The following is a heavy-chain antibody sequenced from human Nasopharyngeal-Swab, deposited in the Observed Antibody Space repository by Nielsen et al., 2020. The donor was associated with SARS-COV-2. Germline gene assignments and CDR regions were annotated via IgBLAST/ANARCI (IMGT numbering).Heavy chain of an antibody. CDR2: VYYSGNT. CDR3: AKEGATGWFDP. CDR1: VDSISSYH. J-gene: IGHJ5*02. Sequence: SETLSLTCTVSVDSISSYHWNWIRQPPGKGLEWIGYVYYSGNTNYNPSLKSRVTISVATSKNQFSLRLSSVTAADTAVYYCAKEGATGWFDPWGQGTLVTVSS. V-gene: IGHV4-59*12.